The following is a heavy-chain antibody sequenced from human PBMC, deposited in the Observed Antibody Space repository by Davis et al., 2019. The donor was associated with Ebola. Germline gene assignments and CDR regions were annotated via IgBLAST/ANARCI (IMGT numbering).Heavy chain of an antibody. Sequence: SETLSLTCTVSGGSISSHYWTWIRQPPGKGLEWIGYIYYSGSTNYNSSLKSRVTISVDTSKNQFSLKLSSVTAADTAVYYCTRGGVRWHFDYWGQGTLVTVSS. CDR2: IYYSGST. J-gene: IGHJ4*02. D-gene: IGHD5-24*01. CDR3: TRGGVRWHFDY. V-gene: IGHV4-59*08. CDR1: GGSISSHY.